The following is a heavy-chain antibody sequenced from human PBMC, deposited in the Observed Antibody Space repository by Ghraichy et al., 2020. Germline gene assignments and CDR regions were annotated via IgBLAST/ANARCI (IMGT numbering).Heavy chain of an antibody. CDR2: ISSSSSYI. V-gene: IGHV3-21*01. J-gene: IGHJ2*01. CDR3: ARETPRRFLEWLGLSHVNYCYFDL. Sequence: WGSLRLSCAASGFTFSSYSMNWVRQAPGKGLEWVSSISSSSSYIYYADSVKGRFTISRDNAKNSLYLQMNSLRAEDTAVYYCARETPRRFLEWLGLSHVNYCYFDLCGRGTLVTVSS. CDR1: GFTFSSYS. D-gene: IGHD3-3*01.